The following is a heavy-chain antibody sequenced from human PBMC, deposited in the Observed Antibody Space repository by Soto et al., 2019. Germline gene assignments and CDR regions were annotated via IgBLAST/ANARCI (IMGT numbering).Heavy chain of an antibody. Sequence: QVQLQQWGAGLLKPSETLSLTCAVYGGSFSGYYWSWIRQPPGKGLEWIGEINHSGSTNYNPSLKSRFTISVDTSKNQFSLKLSSVTAADTAVYYCARNIAVAGTGYYFDYWGQGTLVTVSS. V-gene: IGHV4-34*01. CDR1: GGSFSGYY. J-gene: IGHJ4*02. CDR2: INHSGST. D-gene: IGHD6-19*01. CDR3: ARNIAVAGTGYYFDY.